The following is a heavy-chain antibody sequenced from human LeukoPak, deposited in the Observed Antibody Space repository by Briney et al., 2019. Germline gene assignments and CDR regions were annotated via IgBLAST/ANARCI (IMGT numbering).Heavy chain of an antibody. J-gene: IGHJ3*01. CDR2: ISAYSGNT. Sequence: ASVTVSCTASGYTFTNYGISWVRQAPGQGLEWMGWISAYSGNTNYAQNLQGRVTMTTDTSTSTAYMELSRLRSDDTAVYYCARDSIAAAGLSFDLWGQGTLVTVSS. CDR3: ARDSIAAAGLSFDL. CDR1: GYTFTNYG. V-gene: IGHV1-18*01. D-gene: IGHD6-13*01.